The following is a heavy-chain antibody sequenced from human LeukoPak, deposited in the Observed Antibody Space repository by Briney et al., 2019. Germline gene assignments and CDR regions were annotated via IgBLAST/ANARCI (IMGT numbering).Heavy chain of an antibody. Sequence: GGSLRLSCAASVFTFSIYSMHWVSQAPGKGLEWVSSISSSSSYIYYTDSVKGRFPISRDNAKNSLYLQMNSLRAEDMDVYYCAREGWFGELSSFDDWGQGTLVTVSS. D-gene: IGHD3-10*01. CDR3: AREGWFGELSSFDD. CDR1: VFTFSIYS. CDR2: ISSSSSYI. J-gene: IGHJ4*02. V-gene: IGHV3-21*01.